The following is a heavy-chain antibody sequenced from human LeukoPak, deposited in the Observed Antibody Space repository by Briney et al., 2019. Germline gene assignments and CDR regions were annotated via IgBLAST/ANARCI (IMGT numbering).Heavy chain of an antibody. D-gene: IGHD3-22*01. J-gene: IGHJ4*02. CDR2: IYHSGST. CDR1: GGSISSGGYS. CDR3: ARVYDSSGYAFDY. V-gene: IGHV4-30-2*01. Sequence: PSQTLSLTCAVSGGSISSGGYSWSWIRQPPGTGLEWIGYIYHSGSTYYNPSLKSRVTISVDRSKNQFSLELSSVTAADTAVYYCARVYDSSGYAFDYWGQGTLVTVSS.